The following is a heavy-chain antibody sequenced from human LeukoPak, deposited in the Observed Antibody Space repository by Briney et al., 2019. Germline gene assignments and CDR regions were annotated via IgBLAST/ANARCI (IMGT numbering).Heavy chain of an antibody. CDR2: ISYSSSYI. D-gene: IGHD5-18*01. V-gene: IGHV3-21*01. CDR1: GFTFSSYS. CDR3: ARGRMHLWPFDY. Sequence: GGSLRLSCAASGFTFSSYSMNWVRQAPGKGLEWVSSISYSSSYIYYADSVKGRFTISRDNAKNSLYLQMNSLRAEDTALYYCARGRMHLWPFDYWGQGTLVTVSS. J-gene: IGHJ4*02.